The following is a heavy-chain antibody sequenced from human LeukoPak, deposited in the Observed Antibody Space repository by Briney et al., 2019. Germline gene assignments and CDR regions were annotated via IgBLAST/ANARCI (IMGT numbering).Heavy chain of an antibody. J-gene: IGHJ4*02. CDR2: IIPIFGTA. D-gene: IGHD6-6*01. CDR1: GYTFTGYY. V-gene: IGHV1-69*05. CDR3: ARAPSIAALGFDY. Sequence: SVKVSCKASGYTFTGYYMHWVRQAPGQGLEWMGGIIPIFGTANYAQKFQGRVTITTDESTSTVYMELSSLRSEDTAVYYCARAPSIAALGFDYWGQGTLVTVSS.